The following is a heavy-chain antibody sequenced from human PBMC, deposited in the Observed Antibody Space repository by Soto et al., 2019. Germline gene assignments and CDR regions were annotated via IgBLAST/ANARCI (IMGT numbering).Heavy chain of an antibody. D-gene: IGHD5-18*01. J-gene: IGHJ4*02. CDR1: GGSFSGYY. V-gene: IGHV4-34*01. Sequence: SETLSLTCAVYGGSFSGYYWSWIRQPPGKGLEWIGEINHRGSTNYNPSLKSRVTISVDTSKNQFSLKLSSVTAADTAVYYCARARGYSYGLDYWGQGTLVTVSS. CDR3: ARARGYSYGLDY. CDR2: INHRGST.